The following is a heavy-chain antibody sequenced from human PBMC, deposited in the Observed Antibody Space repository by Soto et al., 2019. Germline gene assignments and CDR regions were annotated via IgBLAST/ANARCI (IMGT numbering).Heavy chain of an antibody. CDR3: ARAGGAGSGHDWFDP. CDR2: IHYSGST. J-gene: IGHJ5*02. Sequence: SETLSLTCNVSGGSVSSGGYYWSWIRQHPGEGLEWIGYIHYSGSTYYNPSLKSRVTMSIDTSKNLFSLNLSSVTAADTAVYYCARAGGAGSGHDWFDPWGQGTLVTVSS. V-gene: IGHV4-31*03. CDR1: GGSVSSGGYY. D-gene: IGHD6-13*01.